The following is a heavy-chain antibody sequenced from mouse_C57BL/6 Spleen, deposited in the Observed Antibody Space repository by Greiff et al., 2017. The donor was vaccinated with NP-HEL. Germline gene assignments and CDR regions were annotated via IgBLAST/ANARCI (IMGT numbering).Heavy chain of an antibody. CDR1: GYSFTGYY. J-gene: IGHJ1*03. CDR2: INPSTGGT. Sequence: VQLQQSGPELVKPGASVKISCKASGYSFTGYYMNWVKQSPEKSLEWIGEINPSTGGTTYNQKFKAKATLTVDKSSSTAYMQLKSLTSEDSAVYYCARSDGSGDWYFDVWGKGTTVTVSS. CDR3: ARSDGSGDWYFDV. D-gene: IGHD1-1*01. V-gene: IGHV1-42*01.